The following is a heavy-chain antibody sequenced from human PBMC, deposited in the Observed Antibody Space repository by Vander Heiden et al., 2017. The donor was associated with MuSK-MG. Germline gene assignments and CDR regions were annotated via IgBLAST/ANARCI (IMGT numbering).Heavy chain of an antibody. CDR1: GFTFNTYA. J-gene: IGHJ4*02. Sequence: EMQLLASGGGLVQPAESLRLSCAASGFTFNTYAIHWVRQAPGKGLEWVSSISCTAGTTYYAGSGRGRFSISRDNSKNTVHLQMNSLGVGDTALYFCAKNRAWDPNGWYGFDSWAQGTLVAVS. CDR3: AKNRAWDPNGWYGFDS. V-gene: IGHV3-23*01. D-gene: IGHD6-19*01. CDR2: ISCTAGTT.